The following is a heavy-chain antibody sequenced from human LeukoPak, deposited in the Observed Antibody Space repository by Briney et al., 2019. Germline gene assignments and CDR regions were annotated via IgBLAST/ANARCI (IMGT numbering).Heavy chain of an antibody. J-gene: IGHJ4*02. Sequence: GRSLRLSCAASGFTFSSYGMHWVRQAPGKGLEWVAVISYDGSNKYYADSVKGRFTVSRDNSKNTLYLQMNSLRAEDTAVYYCAKDAYSSAWYPPFDYWGQGTLVTVSS. CDR3: AKDAYSSAWYPPFDY. V-gene: IGHV3-30*18. D-gene: IGHD6-19*01. CDR2: ISYDGSNK. CDR1: GFTFSSYG.